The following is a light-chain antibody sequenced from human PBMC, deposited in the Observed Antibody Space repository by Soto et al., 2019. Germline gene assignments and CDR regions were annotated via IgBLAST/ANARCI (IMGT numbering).Light chain of an antibody. CDR3: SSYAGSNNYV. CDR2: EVS. Sequence: QSALTQPPSASGSPGQSVTISCTGTSSDVGGYNYVSWYQQHPGKAPKLMISEVSKRPSGVPDRFSGSKSGNTASLTVSGLQAEAEADYYCSSYAGSNNYVFGTGTKVTVL. J-gene: IGLJ1*01. V-gene: IGLV2-8*01. CDR1: SSDVGGYNY.